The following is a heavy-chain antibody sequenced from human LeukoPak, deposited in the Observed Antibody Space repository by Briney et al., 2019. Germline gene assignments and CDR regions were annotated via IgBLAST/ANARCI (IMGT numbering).Heavy chain of an antibody. CDR2: ISSSSSYI. CDR3: AELGITMIGGA. V-gene: IGHV3-21*01. CDR1: GFTFSSYS. Sequence: GGSLRLSCAASGFTFSSYSMNWVRQAPGKGLEWVSSISSSSSYIYYADSVKGRFTISRDNAKNSLYLQMNSLRAEDTAVYCCAELGITMIGGAWGKGTTVTISS. D-gene: IGHD3-10*02. J-gene: IGHJ6*04.